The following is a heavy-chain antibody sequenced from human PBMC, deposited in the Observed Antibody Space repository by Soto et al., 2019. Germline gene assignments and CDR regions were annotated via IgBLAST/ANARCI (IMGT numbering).Heavy chain of an antibody. CDR2: IYCIVTT. D-gene: IGHD4-4*01. Sequence: SEPLSLACTVSCGSISSGGHHWTLIRQHPAKGLEGMGHIYCIVTTYYNPCLKMPIAISAETSENQFSLKLMFVTVADTAADSCARLRDTVWFDPWRQGTRVTAAS. CDR3: ARLRDTVWFDP. CDR1: CGSISSGGHH. V-gene: IGHV4-31*01. J-gene: IGHJ5*02.